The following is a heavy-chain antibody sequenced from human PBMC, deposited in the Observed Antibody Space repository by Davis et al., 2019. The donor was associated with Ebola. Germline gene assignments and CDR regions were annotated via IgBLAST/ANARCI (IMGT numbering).Heavy chain of an antibody. CDR3: AKVGGNCGGDCRAY. CDR2: IWYDGSNK. D-gene: IGHD2-21*02. Sequence: PGGSLRLSCAASGFTFSSYGMHWVRQAPGKGLEWVAVIWYDGSNKYYADSVKGRFTISRDNSKNTLYLQMNSLRAEDTAVYYCAKVGGNCGGDCRAYWGQGTLVTVSS. CDR1: GFTFSSYG. J-gene: IGHJ4*02. V-gene: IGHV3-33*06.